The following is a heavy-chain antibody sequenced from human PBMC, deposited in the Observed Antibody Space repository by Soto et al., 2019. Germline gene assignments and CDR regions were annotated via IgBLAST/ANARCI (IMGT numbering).Heavy chain of an antibody. CDR2: IYTSGST. D-gene: IGHD4-17*01. V-gene: IGHV4-4*07. Sequence: SETLSLTCTVSGGSISSYYWSWIRQPAGKGLEWIGRIYTSGSTNYNPSLKSRVTMSVDTSKNQFSLKLSSVTAADTAVYYCARDGLYGHYLLAGGGNRFDPWGQGTLVTVSS. J-gene: IGHJ5*02. CDR3: ARDGLYGHYLLAGGGNRFDP. CDR1: GGSISSYY.